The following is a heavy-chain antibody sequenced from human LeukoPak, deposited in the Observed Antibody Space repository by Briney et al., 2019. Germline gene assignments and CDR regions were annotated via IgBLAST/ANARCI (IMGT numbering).Heavy chain of an antibody. D-gene: IGHD4-23*01. J-gene: IGHJ3*02. Sequence: GASVKVSCKASGYTFTSYGISWVRQAPGQGLEWMGWISAYNGNTNYAQKLQGRVTMTTDTSTSTAYMELRSLRSDDTAVYYCARDHGGNPTLFHDAFDIWGQGTMVTVSS. CDR3: ARDHGGNPTLFHDAFDI. CDR1: GYTFTSYG. CDR2: ISAYNGNT. V-gene: IGHV1-18*01.